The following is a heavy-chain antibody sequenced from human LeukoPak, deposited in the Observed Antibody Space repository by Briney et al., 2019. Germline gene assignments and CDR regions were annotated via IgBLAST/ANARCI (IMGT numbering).Heavy chain of an antibody. CDR3: AGGTIFGVVMGY. CDR2: IYYSGSS. D-gene: IGHD3-3*01. CDR1: GVSISSYY. J-gene: IGHJ4*02. V-gene: IGHV4-59*01. Sequence: SETLSLTCTVSGVSISSYYWTWIRQPPGRGLEWIGYIYYSGSSNYNPSLKSRVTISLDTSKNQFSLKLSSANAADTAVYYCAGGTIFGVVMGYWGQGTLVTVSS.